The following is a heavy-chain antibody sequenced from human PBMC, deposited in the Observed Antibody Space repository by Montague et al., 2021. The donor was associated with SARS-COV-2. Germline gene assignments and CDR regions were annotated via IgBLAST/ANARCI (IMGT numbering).Heavy chain of an antibody. V-gene: IGHV4-59*01. CDR1: GDSISNYY. D-gene: IGHD6-13*01. CDR2: VYSGGRD. CDR3: ARDGGIAGGVDVFDS. Sequence: SETLSLTCTVSGDSISNYYWSWIRQPPGKGLEWIGYVYSGGRDVYNHSLKSRVSISLDIPKNQFSLNLSPVTGADTAVYFCARDGGIAGGVDVFDSWGPGTLVTVSS. J-gene: IGHJ3*02.